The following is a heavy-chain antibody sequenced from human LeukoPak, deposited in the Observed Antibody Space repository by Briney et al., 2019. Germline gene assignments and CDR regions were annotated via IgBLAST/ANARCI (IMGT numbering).Heavy chain of an antibody. D-gene: IGHD2-2*01. V-gene: IGHV4-34*01. J-gene: IGHJ4*02. CDR3: ARAGEYCSSTSGARSREFDY. CDR1: GGSFSGYY. Sequence: SETLSLTCAVYGGSFSGYYWSWIRQPPGKGLEWIGEINHSGSTNSNPSLKSRVTISVDTSKNQFSLKVSSVTAADTAVYYCARAGEYCSSTSGARSREFDYWGQGTLVTVSS. CDR2: INHSGST.